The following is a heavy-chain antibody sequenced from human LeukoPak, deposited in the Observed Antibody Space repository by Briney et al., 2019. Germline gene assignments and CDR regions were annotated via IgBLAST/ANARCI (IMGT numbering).Heavy chain of an antibody. CDR3: ARSIPYGTTWYGRSDF. V-gene: IGHV3-7*03. CDR2: IKPDGTTK. D-gene: IGHD6-13*01. CDR1: GFPFSSYS. Sequence: GGSLRLSCTASGFPFSSYSMTWVRQAPGKGLEWVANIKPDGTTKFYVDSVKGRFTISRDNALNSLYLQMNSLRAEDTAIYYCARSIPYGTTWYGRSDFWGQGTLVTVSS. J-gene: IGHJ4*02.